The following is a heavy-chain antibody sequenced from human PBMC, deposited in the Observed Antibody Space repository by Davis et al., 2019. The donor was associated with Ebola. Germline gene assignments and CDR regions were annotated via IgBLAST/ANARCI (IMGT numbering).Heavy chain of an antibody. V-gene: IGHV3-30*04. Sequence: GESLKISCAASGFTFSNYAMHWVRQAPGKGLEWVAVVSHSERESFSGDSVKGRFTISRDNSENTLYLQMNSLTADDTAVYYCARAVFHEVLDYWGQGTPVTVSS. CDR3: ARAVFHEVLDY. J-gene: IGHJ4*02. CDR1: GFTFSNYA. CDR2: VSHSERES. D-gene: IGHD3-3*01.